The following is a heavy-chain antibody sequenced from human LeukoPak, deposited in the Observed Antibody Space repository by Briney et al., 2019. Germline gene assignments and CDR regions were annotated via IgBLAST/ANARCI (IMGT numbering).Heavy chain of an antibody. Sequence: GGSLRLSCAASGFTFSSYWMSWVRQAPGKGPEVVANIKEDGSEKSYVESVKGRFTISRDNAKKSVSLQMSSLRAEDTAVYYCARDPGYSAFDVWGQGALVTVSS. CDR1: GFTFSSYW. D-gene: IGHD3-9*01. J-gene: IGHJ4*02. V-gene: IGHV3-7*01. CDR2: IKEDGSEK. CDR3: ARDPGYSAFDV.